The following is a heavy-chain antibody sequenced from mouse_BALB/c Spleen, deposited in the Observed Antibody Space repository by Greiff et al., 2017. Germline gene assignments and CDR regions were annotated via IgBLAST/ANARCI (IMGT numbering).Heavy chain of an antibody. CDR1: GYTFTDYE. CDR2: IDPETGGT. Sequence: QVQLQQSGAELVRPGASVTLSCKASGYTFTDYEMHWVKQTPVHGLEWIGAIDPETGGTAYNQKFKGKATLTADKSSSTAYMELRSLTSEDSAVYYCTTSNWGLAYWGQGTLVTVSA. V-gene: IGHV1-15*01. J-gene: IGHJ3*01. D-gene: IGHD4-1*01. CDR3: TTSNWGLAY.